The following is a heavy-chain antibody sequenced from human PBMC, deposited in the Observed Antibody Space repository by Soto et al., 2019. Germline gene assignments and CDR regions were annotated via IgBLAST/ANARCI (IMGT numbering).Heavy chain of an antibody. CDR3: AGVTPPTADFDYWTGYYTHDY. J-gene: IGHJ4*02. CDR2: IYYSGFT. D-gene: IGHD3-3*01. CDR1: GGSISSGDYY. V-gene: IGHV4-30-4*01. Sequence: PSETLSLTCNVSGGSISSGDYYWSWIRQPPGKGLEWIGYIYYSGFTYYNPSLKSRVIISVDTSKNHISLKVRSVTAADTAVYFCAGVTPPTADFDYWTGYYTHDYWGQGALVTVSS.